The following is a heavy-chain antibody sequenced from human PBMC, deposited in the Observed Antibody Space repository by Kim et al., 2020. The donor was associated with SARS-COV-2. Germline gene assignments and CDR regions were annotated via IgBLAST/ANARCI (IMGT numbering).Heavy chain of an antibody. D-gene: IGHD2-8*01. Sequence: GGSLRLSCAASGFTFSSYSMNWVRQAPGKGLEWVSYISSSSSTIYYADSVKGRFTISRDNAKNSLYLQMNSLRDEDTAVYYCARSGGGYCTNVVCSITTLYFDYSGQGTLVTVSS. CDR2: ISSSSSTI. J-gene: IGHJ4*02. V-gene: IGHV3-48*02. CDR1: GFTFSSYS. CDR3: ARSGGGYCTNVVCSITTLYFDY.